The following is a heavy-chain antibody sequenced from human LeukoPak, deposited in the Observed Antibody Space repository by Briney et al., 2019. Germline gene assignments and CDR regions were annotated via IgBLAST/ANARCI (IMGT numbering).Heavy chain of an antibody. D-gene: IGHD3-22*01. J-gene: IGHJ4*02. V-gene: IGHV3-23*01. CDR3: AKSGRVFDTSGYYWFPN. CDR2: ISGRGANT. CDR1: GFTFSSYA. Sequence: PGGSLRLSCGSSGFTFSSYAMSWVRQAPGKGRDWVSSISGRGANTHYADSVKGRFTISGDYSKNTLNLQMNSLRAEDTAVYYCAKSGRVFDTSGYYWFPNWGQGILVTVSS.